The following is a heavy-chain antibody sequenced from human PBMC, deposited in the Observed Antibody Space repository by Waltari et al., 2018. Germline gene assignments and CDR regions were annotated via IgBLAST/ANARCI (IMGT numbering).Heavy chain of an antibody. CDR3: ARHQGSSGYYPLGGYYYMDV. Sequence: QLQLQESGPGLVKPSETLSLTCTVSGGSISSSSYYWGWIRQPPGQGLEWIGSIYYSGSTYYNPSRKSRVTISVDTSKNQFSLKLSSVTAADTAVYYCARHQGSSGYYPLGGYYYMDVWGKGTTVTVSS. J-gene: IGHJ6*03. CDR2: IYYSGST. CDR1: GGSISSSSYY. V-gene: IGHV4-39*01. D-gene: IGHD3-22*01.